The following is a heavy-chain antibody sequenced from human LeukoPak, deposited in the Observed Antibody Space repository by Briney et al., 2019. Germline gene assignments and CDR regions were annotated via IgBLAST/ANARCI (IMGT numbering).Heavy chain of an antibody. CDR3: APSRGLDMIFND. J-gene: IGHJ4*02. V-gene: IGHV3-23*01. Sequence: GGSLRLSCAASGFTFSSYAMTWVRQVPGKGLEWVSSISGSGDIIYYADSVKSRFTISRDNSKNTLHVQMNSLRAEDTAVYYCAPSRGLDMIFNDWGQGTLVTVSS. D-gene: IGHD2-2*03. CDR1: GFTFSSYA. CDR2: ISGSGDII.